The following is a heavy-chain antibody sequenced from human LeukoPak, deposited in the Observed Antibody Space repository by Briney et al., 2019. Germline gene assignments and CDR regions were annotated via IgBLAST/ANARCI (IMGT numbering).Heavy chain of an antibody. CDR1: GFPFSSYW. Sequence: GGSLRLSCVASGFPFSSYWMTWVRQAPGKGREWVANIKQDGSKKSYVDSVKGRFTISRDNAKNSLYLQMSGLRVEDTAVYHCASDSPYYGMDVWGQGTTVTVSS. CDR3: ASDSPYYGMDV. J-gene: IGHJ6*02. V-gene: IGHV3-7*01. CDR2: IKQDGSKK.